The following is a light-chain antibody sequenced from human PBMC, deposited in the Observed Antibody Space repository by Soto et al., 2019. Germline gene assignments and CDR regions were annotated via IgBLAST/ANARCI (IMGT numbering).Light chain of an antibody. V-gene: IGKV3-11*01. CDR2: DAS. Sequence: LTQSPSVLSASVGDTVTITCRASQSISSYLNWYQQKPGQAPRLLIYDASNRATGIPARFSGSGSGTDFTLTISSLEPEDFAVYYCQQRSNWPLTFGGGTKVDIK. CDR3: QQRSNWPLT. CDR1: QSISSY. J-gene: IGKJ4*01.